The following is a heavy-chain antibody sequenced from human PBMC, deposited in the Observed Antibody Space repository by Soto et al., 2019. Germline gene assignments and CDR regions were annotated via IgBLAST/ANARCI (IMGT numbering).Heavy chain of an antibody. D-gene: IGHD6-13*01. J-gene: IGHJ6*02. CDR1: GFTFSSYG. V-gene: IGHV3-30*18. CDR3: AKDRGRGSSWYRGYYYYGMDV. CDR2: ISYDGSNK. Sequence: PGGSLRLSCAASGFTFSSYGMHWVRQAPGKGLEWVAVISYDGSNKYYADSVEGRFTISRDNSKNTLYLQMNSLRAEDTAVYYCAKDRGRGSSWYRGYYYYGMDVWGQGTTVTVS.